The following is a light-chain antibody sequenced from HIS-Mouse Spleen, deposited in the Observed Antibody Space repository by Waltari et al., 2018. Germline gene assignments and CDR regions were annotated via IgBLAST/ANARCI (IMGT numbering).Light chain of an antibody. CDR3: CSYAGSSTWV. J-gene: IGLJ3*02. V-gene: IGLV2-23*01. CDR2: EGS. CDR1: SMDFGSYYP. Sequence: QSALTQPASVSGSPGQSITISCPGTSMDFGSYYPVSWYQQHPGKAPKLMIYEGSKRPSGVSNRFSGSKSGNTASLTISGLQAEDEADYYCCSYAGSSTWVFGGGTKLTVL.